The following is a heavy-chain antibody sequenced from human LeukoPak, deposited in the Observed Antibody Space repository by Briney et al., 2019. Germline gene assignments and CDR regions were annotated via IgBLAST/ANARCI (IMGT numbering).Heavy chain of an antibody. Sequence: SETLSLTCTVSGYSIISDYFWGWIRQPPGKGLEWIGTIYHSGSTYYSPSLKSRVTVSVDTSKNQFSLRLSSVTAADTAVYYCARRGLLPFDYWGQGTLVTVSS. V-gene: IGHV4-38-2*02. CDR1: GYSIISDYF. CDR3: ARRGLLPFDY. J-gene: IGHJ4*02. CDR2: IYHSGST. D-gene: IGHD3-22*01.